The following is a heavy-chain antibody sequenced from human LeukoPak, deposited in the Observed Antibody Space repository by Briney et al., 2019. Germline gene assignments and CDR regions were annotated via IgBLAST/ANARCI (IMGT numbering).Heavy chain of an antibody. CDR2: ISAYNGNT. D-gene: IGHD2-2*01. CDR1: GYTFTSYG. J-gene: IGHJ4*02. V-gene: IGHV1-18*01. CDR3: ARDLRGYCSSTSCRTDHFLDY. Sequence: ASVKVSCKASGYTFTSYGISWVRQAPGQGLEWMGWISAYNGNTNYAQKLQGRVTMTTDTSTSTAYMELRSLRSDDTAVFYCARDLRGYCSSTSCRTDHFLDYWGQGTLVTVSS.